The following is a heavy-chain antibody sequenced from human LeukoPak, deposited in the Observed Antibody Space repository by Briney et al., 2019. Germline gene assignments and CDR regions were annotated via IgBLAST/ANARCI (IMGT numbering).Heavy chain of an antibody. CDR2: ISYDGSNK. V-gene: IGHV3-30-3*01. D-gene: IGHD3-16*01. CDR1: GFTFSSYA. J-gene: IGHJ3*02. CDR3: ARDGDIGGDAFDI. Sequence: PGRSLRLSCAASGFTFSSYAMHWVRQAPGKGLEWVAVISYDGSNKYYADSVKGRFTISRDNSKNTLYLQMNSLRAEDTAVCYCARDGDIGGDAFDIWGQGTMVTVSS.